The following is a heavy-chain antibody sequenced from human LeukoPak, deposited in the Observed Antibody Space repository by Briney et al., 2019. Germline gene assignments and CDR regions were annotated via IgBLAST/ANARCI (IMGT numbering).Heavy chain of an antibody. CDR1: GYSISSGYY. V-gene: IGHV4-38-2*02. CDR3: ARDRPQYCSSTSCYWDAHIAAAGTFDY. CDR2: IYHSGST. J-gene: IGHJ4*02. Sequence: SETLSLTCTVSGYSISSGYYWGWIRQPPGKGLEWIGSIYHSGSTYYNPSLKSRVTISVDTSKNQFSLKLSSVTAADTAVYYCARDRPQYCSSTSCYWDAHIAAAGTFDYWGQGTLVTVSS. D-gene: IGHD2-2*01.